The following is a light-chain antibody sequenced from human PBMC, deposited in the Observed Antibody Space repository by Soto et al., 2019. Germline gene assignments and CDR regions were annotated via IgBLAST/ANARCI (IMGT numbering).Light chain of an antibody. V-gene: IGKV3-15*01. CDR2: GAS. CDR1: QSISDT. J-gene: IGKJ1*01. Sequence: EIVMTQSPATLSVSPGGRATLSCRASQSISDTLAWYQQKPGQAPRLLIHGASTRATGIPARFSGSGSGTDFTLTISSLQPEDFAVYFCQQYNNWPWTFGQGTKVEIK. CDR3: QQYNNWPWT.